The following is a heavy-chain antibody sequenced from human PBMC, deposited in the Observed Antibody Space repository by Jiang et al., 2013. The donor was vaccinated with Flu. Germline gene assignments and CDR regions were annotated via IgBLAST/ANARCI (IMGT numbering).Heavy chain of an antibody. Sequence: PPFQGQVTISADKSISTAYLQWSSLKASDTAMYYCARSVGATAYYFDYWGQGTLVTVSS. V-gene: IGHV5-51*01. CDR3: ARSVGATAYYFDY. D-gene: IGHD1-26*01. J-gene: IGHJ4*02.